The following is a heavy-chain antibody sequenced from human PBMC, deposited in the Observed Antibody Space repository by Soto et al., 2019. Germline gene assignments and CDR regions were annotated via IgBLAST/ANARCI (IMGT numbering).Heavy chain of an antibody. Sequence: ASVKVSCKASGYTFTSYGISWVRQAPGQGLEWMGWISAYNGNTNYAQKLQGRITMTTDTSTSTAYMELRSLRSDDTAVYYCARDGGYTSGLGYHYGMDVWGQGTXVTVSS. J-gene: IGHJ6*02. CDR3: ARDGGYTSGLGYHYGMDV. CDR2: ISAYNGNT. D-gene: IGHD3-3*01. V-gene: IGHV1-18*01. CDR1: GYTFTSYG.